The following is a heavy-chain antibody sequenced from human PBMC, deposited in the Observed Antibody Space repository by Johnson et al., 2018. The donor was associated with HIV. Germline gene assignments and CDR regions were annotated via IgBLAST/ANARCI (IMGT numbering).Heavy chain of an antibody. J-gene: IGHJ3*02. CDR2: IKSKTDGGTT. CDR3: WSQWTIISFGGVNAFDI. CDR1: GFTFSSYA. D-gene: IGHD3-16*01. Sequence: VQLVESGGGLVQPGGSLRLSCAASGFTFSSYAMHWVRQAPGKGLEWVGRIKSKTDGGTTDYGAPVKGRFTISRDDSKNTVFLQMNSLKIEDTAVYYCWSQWTIISFGGVNAFDIWGQGKMVTVSS. V-gene: IGHV3-15*01.